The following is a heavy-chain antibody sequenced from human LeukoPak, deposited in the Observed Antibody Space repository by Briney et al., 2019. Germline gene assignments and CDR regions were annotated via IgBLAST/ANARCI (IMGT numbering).Heavy chain of an antibody. CDR2: ISVYNGNT. Sequence: ASVKVSCKASVYSFTTYGINWVRQAPGQGLEWLGWISVYNGNTKYPQKFQGRVTMTTDTSTSTAYMELRSLRSDDKPVYYCARDSVEVRPGWFDPWGQGTLLIVSS. D-gene: IGHD6-6*01. V-gene: IGHV1-18*01. J-gene: IGHJ5*02. CDR1: VYSFTTYG. CDR3: ARDSVEVRPGWFDP.